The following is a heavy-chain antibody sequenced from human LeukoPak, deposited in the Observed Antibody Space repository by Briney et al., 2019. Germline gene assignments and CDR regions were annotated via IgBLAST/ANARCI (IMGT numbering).Heavy chain of an antibody. CDR3: AKDGDSANVRGYMGD. J-gene: IGHJ4*02. CDR1: GFTFSSYA. CDR2: ISGRGVTT. V-gene: IGHV3-23*01. Sequence: GGSLRLSCAASGFTFSSYAMSWVRQAPGKGLEWVSTISGRGVTTYYADSVKGRFAISSDSSKNTVYLQMNSLRAEDTGVYFCAKDGDSANVRGYMGDWGQGTLVTVSS. D-gene: IGHD3-10*02.